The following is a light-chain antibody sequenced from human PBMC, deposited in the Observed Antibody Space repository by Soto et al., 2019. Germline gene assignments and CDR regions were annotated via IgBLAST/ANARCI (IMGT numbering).Light chain of an antibody. J-gene: IGLJ7*01. CDR1: SADIGNSY. V-gene: IGLV1-51*01. CDR3: AAWDNSLSAV. Sequence: QSVLTQPPSVSAAPGQMVTISCSGDSADIGNSYVSWYQHLPGTAPKLLIYDNNNRPSGIPGRFSGSKSGPSATLAITGLQTGDEADYYCAAWDNSLSAVFGGGTQLTVL. CDR2: DNN.